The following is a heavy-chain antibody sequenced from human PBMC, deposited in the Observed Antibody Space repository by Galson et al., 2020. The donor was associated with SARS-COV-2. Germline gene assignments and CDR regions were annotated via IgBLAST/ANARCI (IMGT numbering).Heavy chain of an antibody. D-gene: IGHD1-1*01. CDR1: GGSISGYY. CDR2: IHDSWGT. V-gene: IGHV4-59*13. Sequence: SQTLSLTCTVSGGSISGYYWSWLRQPPGKGLEWIGFIHDSWGTSYNPSLKSRVTIPLYTPKNQISLKLSSVTAADTALYYCARYAERSGPNWFGAWGEGTLVTVSA. J-gene: IGHJ5*02. CDR3: ARYAERSGPNWFGA.